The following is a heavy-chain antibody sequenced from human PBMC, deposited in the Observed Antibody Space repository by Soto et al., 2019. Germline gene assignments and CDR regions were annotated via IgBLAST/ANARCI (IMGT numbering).Heavy chain of an antibody. V-gene: IGHV3-53*01. CDR3: ARDFDGGPLGF. Sequence: GGSLRLCCAASGFSVRSNYMTWVRQAPGKGLEWVSVIYSGGSTYYADSVKGRFTISRDNSKNTLYLQMNSLRADDTAVYYCARDFDGGPLGFWGQGTLVTVSS. D-gene: IGHD3-16*01. CDR1: GFSVRSNY. J-gene: IGHJ4*02. CDR2: IYSGGST.